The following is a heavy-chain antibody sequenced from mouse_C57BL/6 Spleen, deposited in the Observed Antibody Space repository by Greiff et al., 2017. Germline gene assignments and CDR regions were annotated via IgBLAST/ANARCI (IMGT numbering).Heavy chain of an antibody. CDR2: IYPGSGST. V-gene: IGHV1-55*01. CDR1: GYTFTSYW. Sequence: QVQLLQPGAELVKPGASVKMSCKASGYTFTSYWITWVKQRPGQGLEWIGDIYPGSGSTNYNEKFKSKATLTVDTSSSPAYMQLSSLTSEDSAVYYCARGPFYAMDYWGQGTSVTVSS. CDR3: ARGPFYAMDY. J-gene: IGHJ4*01.